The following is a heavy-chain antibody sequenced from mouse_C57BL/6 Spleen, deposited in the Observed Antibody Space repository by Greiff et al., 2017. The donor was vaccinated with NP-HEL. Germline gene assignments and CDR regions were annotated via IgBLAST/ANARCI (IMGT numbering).Heavy chain of an antibody. V-gene: IGHV2-2*01. CDR3: ARPRSGGYFDV. CDR1: GFSLTSYG. Sequence: QVQLKESGPGLVQPSQSLSITCTVSGFSLTSYGVHWVRQSPGKGPEWLGVIWSGGSTDYNAAFISRLSISKDNSKSQVFFKMNSLQADDTAIYYCARPRSGGYFDVWGTGTTVTVSS. CDR2: IWSGGST. J-gene: IGHJ1*03.